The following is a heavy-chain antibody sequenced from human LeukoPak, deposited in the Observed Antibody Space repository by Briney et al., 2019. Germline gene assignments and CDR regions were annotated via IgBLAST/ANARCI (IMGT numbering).Heavy chain of an antibody. CDR1: GYSFTSYW. V-gene: IGHV5-51*01. J-gene: IGHJ4*02. CDR2: IYPGDSDT. D-gene: IGHD2-2*01. CDR3: ARRGSSNEFDY. Sequence: GESLKISCQGSGYSFTSYWIVWVRQMPGKGLECMGIIYPGDSDTRYSPSFQGQVTISADRSINTAYLQWSSLKAPDTAIYYCARRGSSNEFDYWGQGTLVTVSS.